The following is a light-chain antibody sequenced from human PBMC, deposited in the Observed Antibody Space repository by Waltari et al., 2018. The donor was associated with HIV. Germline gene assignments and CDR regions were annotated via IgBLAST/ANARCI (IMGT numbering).Light chain of an antibody. CDR3: TSYTTSITYV. CDR2: EVS. Sequence: QSALTQPASVSGSPGQSITISFTGTSSDVGPYKFVSWYQQHPGKAPKLIIYEVSNRPSGVSNRFSASKSGNTASLTISGLQAEDEADYYCTSYTTSITYVFGTGTKVTVL. J-gene: IGLJ1*01. V-gene: IGLV2-14*01. CDR1: SSDVGPYKF.